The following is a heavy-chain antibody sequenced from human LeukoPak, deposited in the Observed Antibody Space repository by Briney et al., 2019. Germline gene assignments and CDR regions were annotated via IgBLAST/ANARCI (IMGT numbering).Heavy chain of an antibody. CDR3: AKAVDTAMVTSDY. Sequence: GGSLRLSCAVSGLTFSSYAMSWVRQAPGKGLEWVSTISGSGGNTYYAASVKGRFTISRDNSKNTLYLQMNSLRAEDTAVYYCAKAVDTAMVTSDYWGQGALVAVSS. V-gene: IGHV3-23*01. CDR1: GLTFSSYA. CDR2: ISGSGGNT. J-gene: IGHJ4*02. D-gene: IGHD5-18*01.